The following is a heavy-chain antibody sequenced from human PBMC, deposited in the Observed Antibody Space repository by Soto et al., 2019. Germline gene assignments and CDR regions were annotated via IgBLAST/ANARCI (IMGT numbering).Heavy chain of an antibody. CDR2: INPSGDSR. Sequence: ASVKVSCKASGFSFSDYFMHWVRQAPGQGLEWMGIINPSGDSRNYAQKFQGRVTITRDTSTSTVYMDLSSLRYEDTAMYYCARRVDTYSSPFDPWGQGTLVTVSS. CDR3: ARRVDTYSSPFDP. J-gene: IGHJ5*02. V-gene: IGHV1-46*01. D-gene: IGHD6-13*01. CDR1: GFSFSDYF.